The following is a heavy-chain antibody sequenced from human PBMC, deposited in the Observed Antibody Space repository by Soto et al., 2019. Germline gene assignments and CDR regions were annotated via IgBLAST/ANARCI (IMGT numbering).Heavy chain of an antibody. CDR1: GGSISSGGYY. CDR3: ARVGGINWFDP. V-gene: IGHV4-31*03. CDR2: IYYSGSI. D-gene: IGHD3-16*01. Sequence: QVQLQESGPGLVKPSQTLSLTCTVSGGSISSGGYYWSWIRQHPGKGLEWIGYIYYSGSIYYNPSRQSRVTTTLDTSKNKSPLKLSSVTAADTAVYYCARVGGINWFDPWGQGTLVTVSS. J-gene: IGHJ5*02.